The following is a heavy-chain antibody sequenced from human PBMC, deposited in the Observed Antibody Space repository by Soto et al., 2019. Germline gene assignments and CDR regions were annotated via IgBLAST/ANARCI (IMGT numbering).Heavy chain of an antibody. CDR1: GFTFSRYA. CDR3: AFNSGSGSYYFDY. J-gene: IGHJ4*02. Sequence: EVQLLESGGGLVQPGGSLRLSCAASGFTFSRYAMWWVRQGPGKGLECVSAISGGGETTYYGVCVKGRFTISRDNSKNTLYLQMNSLTAEDTAVYYCAFNSGSGSYYFDYWGQGTLVSVSS. V-gene: IGHV3-23*01. CDR2: ISGGGETT. D-gene: IGHD3-10*01.